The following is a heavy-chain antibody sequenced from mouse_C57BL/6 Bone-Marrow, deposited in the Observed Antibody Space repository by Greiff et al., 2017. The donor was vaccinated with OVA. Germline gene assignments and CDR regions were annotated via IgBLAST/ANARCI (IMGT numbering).Heavy chain of an antibody. CDR3: ARSIYYYGSPVGFAY. D-gene: IGHD1-1*01. CDR2: IYPSDSET. J-gene: IGHJ3*01. V-gene: IGHV1-61*01. Sequence: QVQLQQPGAELVRPGSSVKLSCKASGYTFTSYWMDWVKQRPGQGLEWIGNIYPSDSETHYNQKFKDKATLTVDKSSSTAYMQLSSLTSEDSAVYYCARSIYYYGSPVGFAYWGQGTLVTVSA. CDR1: GYTFTSYW.